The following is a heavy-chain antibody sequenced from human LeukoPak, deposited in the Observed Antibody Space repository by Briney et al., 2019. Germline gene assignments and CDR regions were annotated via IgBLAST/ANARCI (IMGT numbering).Heavy chain of an antibody. J-gene: IGHJ5*02. V-gene: IGHV3-30*02. CDR2: IRYDGGDK. CDR3: AKDLMRDQWFGES. D-gene: IGHD3-10*01. CDR1: GFIFSSYG. Sequence: GGSLRLSCAASGFIFSSYGMHWVRQAPGKGLEWVSFIRYDGGDKFYAESVKGRFTISRDNSRNTVYLQMNSLRDEDTAVYYCAKDLMRDQWFGESWGLGTLVTVSS.